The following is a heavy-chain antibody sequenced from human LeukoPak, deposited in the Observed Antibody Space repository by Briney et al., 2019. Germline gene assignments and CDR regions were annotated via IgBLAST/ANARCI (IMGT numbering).Heavy chain of an antibody. Sequence: GGSLRPSCAASGFTFGDYAMSWVRQAPGKGLEWVGFIRTEAYDGATDYGASVKGRFTISRDDSKNIAYLQMNSLNTEDTAVYYCTRTFGYYYFYMDVWGKGTTVIVSS. D-gene: IGHD3-16*01. J-gene: IGHJ6*03. V-gene: IGHV3-49*04. CDR1: GFTFGDYA. CDR2: IRTEAYDGAT. CDR3: TRTFGYYYFYMDV.